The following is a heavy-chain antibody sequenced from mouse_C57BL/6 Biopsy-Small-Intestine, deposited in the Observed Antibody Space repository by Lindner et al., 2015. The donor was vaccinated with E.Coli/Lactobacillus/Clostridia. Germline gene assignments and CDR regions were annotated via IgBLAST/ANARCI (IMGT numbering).Heavy chain of an antibody. CDR2: VSPSGDNS. V-gene: IGHV1-59*01. CDR3: ARDCGAGGNRDY. D-gene: IGHD6-1*01. CDR1: GYTFSNYY. Sequence: SVKVSCKASGYTFSNYYMHWVRQAPGQGLEWMGMVSPSGDNSIYAQNFRDRLTMTTDASATTVYMELSSLRSEDTAVYYCARDCGAGGNRDYWGQGTLVTVSS. J-gene: IGHJ4*01.